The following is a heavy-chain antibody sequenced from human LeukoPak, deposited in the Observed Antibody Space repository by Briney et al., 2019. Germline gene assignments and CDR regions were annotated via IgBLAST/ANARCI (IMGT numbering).Heavy chain of an antibody. CDR3: TSLRGWFGEFRDY. D-gene: IGHD3-10*01. CDR2: IRSKANSYAT. J-gene: IGHJ4*02. V-gene: IGHV3-73*01. Sequence: GSLRLSCAASGFTFSGSAMHWVRQASGKGLEWVGRIRSKANSYATAYAASVKGRFTISRDDSKNTAYLQMNSLETEDTAVYYCTSLRGWFGEFRDYWGQGTLVTVSS. CDR1: GFTFSGSA.